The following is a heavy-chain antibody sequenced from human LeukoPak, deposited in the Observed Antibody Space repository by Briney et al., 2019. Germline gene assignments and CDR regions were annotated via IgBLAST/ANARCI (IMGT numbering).Heavy chain of an antibody. V-gene: IGHV4-59*12. CDR3: ARGEGSRLPFDY. Sequence: SETLSLTCTVSGGSISSYYWSWIRQPPGKGLEWIGYIYYSGSTNYNPSLKSRVTMSVDTSKNQLSLKLNSVTAADTAVYYCARGEGSRLPFDYWGQGILVTVSS. CDR1: GGSISSYY. J-gene: IGHJ4*02. CDR2: IYYSGST.